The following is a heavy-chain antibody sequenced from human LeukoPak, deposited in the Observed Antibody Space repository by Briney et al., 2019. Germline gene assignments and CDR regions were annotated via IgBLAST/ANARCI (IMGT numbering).Heavy chain of an antibody. V-gene: IGHV1-18*01. CDR1: GYTFPTSG. CDR2: ISVYNHNT. Sequence: ASVKVSCKASGYTFPTSGIRWVRQAPGQGLEWMVWISVYNHNTNYAQKFQGRVTVTTDTSTRTAYMELRSLRSDDTAVYYCARTNLDCKNGVCHDYWGQGTLVTVSS. D-gene: IGHD2-8*01. J-gene: IGHJ4*02. CDR3: ARTNLDCKNGVCHDY.